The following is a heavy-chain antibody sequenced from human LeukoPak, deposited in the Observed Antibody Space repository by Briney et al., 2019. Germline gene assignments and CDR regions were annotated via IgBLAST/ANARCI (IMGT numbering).Heavy chain of an antibody. CDR3: ARAPDCSSTSCYRTDWFDP. Sequence: SETLSLTCTVSGGSVSSGSYYWSWIRQPPGKGGDWIGYIYYSGSTNYNPSLKSRVTISVDTSKNQFSLKLSSVTAADTAVYYCARAPDCSSTSCYRTDWFDPWGQGTLVTVSS. D-gene: IGHD2-2*01. CDR2: IYYSGST. V-gene: IGHV4-61*01. CDR1: GGSVSSGSYY. J-gene: IGHJ5*02.